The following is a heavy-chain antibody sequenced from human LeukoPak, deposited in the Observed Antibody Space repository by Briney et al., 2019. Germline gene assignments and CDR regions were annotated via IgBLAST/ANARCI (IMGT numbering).Heavy chain of an antibody. CDR1: GGTFISYA. D-gene: IGHD3-10*01. J-gene: IGHJ4*02. CDR3: AMSYYYGSGSYLNYFDY. Sequence: GASVKVSCKASGGTFISYAISWVRQAPGQGLEWMGRIIPIFGTANYAQKFQGRVTITTDESTRTAYMELSSLRSEDTTVYYCAMSYYYGSGSYLNYFDYWGQGTLVTVSS. CDR2: IIPIFGTA. V-gene: IGHV1-69*05.